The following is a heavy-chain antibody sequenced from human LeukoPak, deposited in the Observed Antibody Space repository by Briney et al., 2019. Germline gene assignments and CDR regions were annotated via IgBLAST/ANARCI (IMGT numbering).Heavy chain of an antibody. CDR2: ITPIFGTA. CDR1: GGTFSSYA. Sequence: SVKVSCKASGGTFSSYAISWVRQAPGQGLEWMGGITPIFGTANYAQKFQGRVTITTDESTSTAYMELSSLRSEDTAVYYCASSFWSGYYFLDYWGQGTLVTVSS. V-gene: IGHV1-69*05. D-gene: IGHD3-3*01. J-gene: IGHJ4*02. CDR3: ASSFWSGYYFLDY.